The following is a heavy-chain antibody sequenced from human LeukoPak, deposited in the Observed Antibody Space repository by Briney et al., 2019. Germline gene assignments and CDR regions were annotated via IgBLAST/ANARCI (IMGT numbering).Heavy chain of an antibody. V-gene: IGHV1-18*01. CDR3: ARDSPIYYDSGGYDAGHY. Sequence: ASVKVSCKASGYTFTTYGIRWARQAPGQGLEWMGWISAYNGNTNYAQKLQGRVTMTTDTSTSTAYMELRSLRSDDTAVYYCARDSPIYYDSGGYDAGHYWGQGTLVTVSS. D-gene: IGHD3-22*01. CDR2: ISAYNGNT. CDR1: GYTFTTYG. J-gene: IGHJ4*02.